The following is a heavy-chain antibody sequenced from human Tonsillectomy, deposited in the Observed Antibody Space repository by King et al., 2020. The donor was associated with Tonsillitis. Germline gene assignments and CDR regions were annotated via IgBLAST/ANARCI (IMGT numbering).Heavy chain of an antibody. CDR1: GFTFSSYD. Sequence: QLVQSGGGLVQPGGSLRLSCAASGFTFSSYDMHWVRQATGQGLEWVSRIGTDGDTYYPGSVTGRFTISRENAKNSLYLQMNSLRAGETAVYYFAREPKGYYYGMEVWGQGTTVTVSS. V-gene: IGHV3-13*01. CDR3: AREPKGYYYGMEV. CDR2: IGTDGDT. J-gene: IGHJ6*02.